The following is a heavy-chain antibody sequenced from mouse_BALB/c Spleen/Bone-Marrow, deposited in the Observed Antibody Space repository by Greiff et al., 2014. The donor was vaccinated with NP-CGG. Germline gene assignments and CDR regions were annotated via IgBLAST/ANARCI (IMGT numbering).Heavy chain of an antibody. CDR1: GYAFTNYL. Sequence: QVQLQQSGAELVRPGTSVKVSCKASGYAFTNYLIEWVKQRPGQGLEWIGVIYPGSGGTNYNEKFKGKATLTADKSSSTAYMQLSSLTSDDSAVYFCAREKGKDAMDYWGQGTSVTVSS. J-gene: IGHJ4*01. CDR2: IYPGSGGT. CDR3: AREKGKDAMDY. V-gene: IGHV1-54*01. D-gene: IGHD2-1*01.